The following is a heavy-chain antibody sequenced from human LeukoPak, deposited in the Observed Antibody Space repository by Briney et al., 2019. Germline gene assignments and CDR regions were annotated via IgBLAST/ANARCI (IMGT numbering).Heavy chain of an antibody. CDR1: GFTFSSCA. J-gene: IGHJ4*02. Sequence: GGSLRLSCAASGFTFSSCAMSWVRQAPGKGLEWVSAISGSGGSTYYADSVKGRFTISRDNSKNTLYLQMNSLRAEDTAVYYCAKDLVGGIAAAGDLNDYWGQGTLVTVSS. CDR3: AKDLVGGIAAAGDLNDY. V-gene: IGHV3-23*01. CDR2: ISGSGGST. D-gene: IGHD6-13*01.